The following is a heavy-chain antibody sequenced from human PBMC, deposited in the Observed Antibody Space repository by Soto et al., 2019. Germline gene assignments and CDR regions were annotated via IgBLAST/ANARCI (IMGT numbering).Heavy chain of an antibody. Sequence: PGGSLRLSCAASGFTFSSYGMHWVRQAPGKGLEWVADISYDGSNKYYADSVKGRFTISRDNSKNTLYLQMNSLRAEDTAVYYCAKDQVHYDFWSGPKKVYYYYGMDVWGQGTTVTVSS. CDR1: GFTFSSYG. J-gene: IGHJ6*02. CDR2: ISYDGSNK. D-gene: IGHD3-3*01. V-gene: IGHV3-30*18. CDR3: AKDQVHYDFWSGPKKVYYYYGMDV.